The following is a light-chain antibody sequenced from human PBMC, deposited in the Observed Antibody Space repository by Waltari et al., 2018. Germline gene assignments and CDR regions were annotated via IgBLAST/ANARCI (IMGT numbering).Light chain of an antibody. V-gene: IGLV2-23*01. CDR1: SSDVGSSNL. J-gene: IGLJ2*01. Sequence: QSALTQPASVSGSPGQSITISCTGTSSDVGSSNLVSWYQPQPGKAPKLMIYEGIKRPSGVSNRFSGANSGNTASLTISLLQAEDEADYYCCSYAGSSTLVFGAGTKLTVL. CDR2: EGI. CDR3: CSYAGSSTLV.